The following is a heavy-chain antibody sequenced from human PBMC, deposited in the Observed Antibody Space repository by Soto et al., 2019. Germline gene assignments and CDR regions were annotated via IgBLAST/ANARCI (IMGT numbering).Heavy chain of an antibody. V-gene: IGHV2-5*01. Sequence: QITLKESGPTLVKPTQTLTLTCTFSGFSLSTSGVGVGWIRQPPGKALDWLALIYWNDDKRYSPSLKSRLTITKDTSKNQVVLTMTNMDPVDTATYYCAHRNRRDGYNLSYFDYWGQGTLVTVSS. CDR1: GFSLSTSGVG. CDR3: AHRNRRDGYNLSYFDY. J-gene: IGHJ4*02. D-gene: IGHD5-12*01. CDR2: IYWNDDK.